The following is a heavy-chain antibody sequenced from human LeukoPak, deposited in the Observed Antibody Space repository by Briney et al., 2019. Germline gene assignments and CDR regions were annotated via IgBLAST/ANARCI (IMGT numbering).Heavy chain of an antibody. CDR1: GGSISSSSYY. V-gene: IGHV4-39*07. J-gene: IGHJ4*02. CDR2: SYYSGST. Sequence: SETLSLTCTVSGGSISSSSYYWGWIRQPPGKGLEWIGSSYYSGSTYYNPALKSRVTISVDTPKNQFSLKLSSVTAADTAVYYCASGLLKYYFDYWGQGPLVTVPS. CDR3: ASGLLKYYFDY. D-gene: IGHD1-26*01.